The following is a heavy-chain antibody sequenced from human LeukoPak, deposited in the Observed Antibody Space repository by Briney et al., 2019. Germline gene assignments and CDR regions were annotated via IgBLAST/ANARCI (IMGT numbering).Heavy chain of an antibody. CDR3: ARPYGYSSGFDAFDI. J-gene: IGHJ3*02. V-gene: IGHV1-3*01. Sequence: GASVKVSCKASGYTFTSYAMHWVRQAPGQRLEWMGWINAGNGNTKYSQKFQGRVIITRDTSASTAYMELSSLRSEDTAVYYCARPYGYSSGFDAFDIWGQGTMVTVSS. CDR1: GYTFTSYA. D-gene: IGHD6-19*01. CDR2: INAGNGNT.